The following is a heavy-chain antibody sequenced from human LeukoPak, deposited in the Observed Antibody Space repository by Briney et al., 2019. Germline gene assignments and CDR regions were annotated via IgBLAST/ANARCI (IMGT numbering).Heavy chain of an antibody. CDR3: ARHRAGKDSSGYYFTYFDY. CDR2: IYPDDSDA. V-gene: IGHV5-51*01. Sequence: GESLKISCKVSGYSFTGYWIAWVRQMPGKGLEWMGIIYPDDSDARYSPSFQGQVTISADKSITTTYVQWSSLEASDSAIYYCARHRAGKDSSGYYFTYFDYWGQGTLVTVSS. D-gene: IGHD3-22*01. J-gene: IGHJ4*02. CDR1: GYSFTGYW.